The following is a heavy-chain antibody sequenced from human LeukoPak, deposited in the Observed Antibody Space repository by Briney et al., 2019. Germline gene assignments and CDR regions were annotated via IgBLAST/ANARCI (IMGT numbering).Heavy chain of an antibody. D-gene: IGHD5-12*01. V-gene: IGHV3-30*03. J-gene: IGHJ3*01. CDR3: ARGASGYETRDAFDV. CDR1: GFTFSNYR. CDR2: LSYDGSNK. Sequence: GRSLRLSCAASGFTFSNYRMHWVRPGPGKGLEWGAVLSYDGSNKYYGGSVKGRSTISRDNSENTVYLQINSLRAEDTAIYYCARGASGYETRDAFDVWGQGTMVSVSS.